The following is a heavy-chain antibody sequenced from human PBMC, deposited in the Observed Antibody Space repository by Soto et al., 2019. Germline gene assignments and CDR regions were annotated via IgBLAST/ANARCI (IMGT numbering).Heavy chain of an antibody. CDR3: ARDAREGYWFDP. CDR2: INPSGGST. CDR1: GYTFTSYY. V-gene: IGHV1-46*01. D-gene: IGHD1-26*01. J-gene: IGHJ5*02. Sequence: GASVKVSCKASGYTFTSYYLHWVRQAPGQGLEWMGIINPSGGSTSYAQKFQGRVTITRDTSASTAYMELSSLRSEDTAVYYCARDAREGYWFDPWGQGTLVTVSS.